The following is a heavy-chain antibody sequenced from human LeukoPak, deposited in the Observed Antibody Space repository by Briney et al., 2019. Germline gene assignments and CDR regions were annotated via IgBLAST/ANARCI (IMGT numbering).Heavy chain of an antibody. V-gene: IGHV4-39*01. CDR1: GGSIAGSDYR. CDR2: TFFSGST. J-gene: IGHJ4*02. Sequence: PSETLSLTCTVSGGSIAGSDYRWVWIRQPPGKGLEWIGNTFFSGSTYYNPSLRSRITISVDTPKNQFSLKVSSVTAADTAVYYCASRRSGSGASDYWGQGTLVTVSS. D-gene: IGHD3-10*01. CDR3: ASRRSGSGASDY.